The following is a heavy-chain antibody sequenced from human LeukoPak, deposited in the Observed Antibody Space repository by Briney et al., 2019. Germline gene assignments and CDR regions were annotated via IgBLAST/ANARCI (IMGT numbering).Heavy chain of an antibody. Sequence: SETLSLTCTVSGGSISSYYWSWIRQPPGKGLEWLGYIYYSGSTNYNPSLKTRVTISVDTSKNQFSLKLSSVTAADTAVYYCARDRRVTTFRDAFDIWGQGTMVTVSS. CDR2: IYYSGST. V-gene: IGHV4-59*01. CDR1: GGSISSYY. D-gene: IGHD2-21*02. CDR3: ARDRRVTTFRDAFDI. J-gene: IGHJ3*02.